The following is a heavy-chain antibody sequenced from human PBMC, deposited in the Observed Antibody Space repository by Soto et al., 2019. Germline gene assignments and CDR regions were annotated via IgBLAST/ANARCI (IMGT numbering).Heavy chain of an antibody. V-gene: IGHV1-69-2*01. Sequence: EVQLVQSGTEVKRPGATVKISCKISGSTFTDYYIHWVQQAPGKGLEWMGLVDPEDGETMSSAKFQDRVTITADTSIDTAFMELSNLRSNDTAVYFCARSPPVDVGHTSPHWYVELWGRGTLVTVSS. D-gene: IGHD1-26*01. CDR2: VDPEDGET. J-gene: IGHJ2*01. CDR3: ARSPPVDVGHTSPHWYVEL. CDR1: GSTFTDYY.